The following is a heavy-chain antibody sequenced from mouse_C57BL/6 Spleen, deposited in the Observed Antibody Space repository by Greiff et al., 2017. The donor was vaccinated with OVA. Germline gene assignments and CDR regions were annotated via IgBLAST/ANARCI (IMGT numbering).Heavy chain of an antibody. Sequence: QVQLKESGAELVRPGASVKLSCKASGYTFTDYYINWVKQRPGQGLEWIARIYPGSGNTYYNEKFKGKATLTAEKSSSTAYMQLSSLTSEDSAVYFCARQEREVDDWGQGTTLTVSS. CDR3: ARQEREVDD. V-gene: IGHV1-76*01. CDR1: GYTFTDYY. J-gene: IGHJ2*01. CDR2: IYPGSGNT.